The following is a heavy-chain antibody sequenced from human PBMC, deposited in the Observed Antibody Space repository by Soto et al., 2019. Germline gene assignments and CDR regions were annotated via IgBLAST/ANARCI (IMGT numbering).Heavy chain of an antibody. CDR2: IYYSGST. CDR3: ARKLRWPNWFDP. V-gene: IGHV4-59*01. CDR1: GGSISSYY. Sequence: SETLSLTCTVSGGSISSYYWSWIRQPPGKGLEWIGYIYYSGSTNYNPSLKSRVTISVDTSKNQFSLKLSSVTAADTAVYYCARKLRWPNWFDPWGQGTLVTSPQ. J-gene: IGHJ5*02.